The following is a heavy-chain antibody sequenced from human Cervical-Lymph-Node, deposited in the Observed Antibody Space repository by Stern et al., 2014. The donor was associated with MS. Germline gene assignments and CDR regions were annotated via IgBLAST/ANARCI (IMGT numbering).Heavy chain of an antibody. CDR2: IFPGGSDI. V-gene: IGHV5-51*01. J-gene: IGHJ4*02. CDR1: GYTFTSYW. CDR3: ARQRYFDY. Sequence: EVQLLESGPEVKRPGESLKISCQASGYTFTSYWIGGVRQMPGKGLEWFAIIFPGGSDIRYSPSFQAQVTISADKSSSPAYLQWNNLKASDTAIYYCARQRYFDYWGQGTLVTVSS.